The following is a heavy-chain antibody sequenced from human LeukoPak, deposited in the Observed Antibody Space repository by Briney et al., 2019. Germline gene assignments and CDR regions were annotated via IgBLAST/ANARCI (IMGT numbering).Heavy chain of an antibody. D-gene: IGHD3-3*01. CDR3: AKVDDDFWSGYFDY. CDR1: GFTFDDYG. Sequence: PGGSLRLSCAASGFTFDDYGMSWVRQAPGKGLEWVSGINWNGGSTGYADSVKGRFTISRDNSKNTLYLQMNSLRAEDTAVYYCAKVDDDFWSGYFDYWGQGTLVTVSS. V-gene: IGHV3-20*04. CDR2: INWNGGST. J-gene: IGHJ4*02.